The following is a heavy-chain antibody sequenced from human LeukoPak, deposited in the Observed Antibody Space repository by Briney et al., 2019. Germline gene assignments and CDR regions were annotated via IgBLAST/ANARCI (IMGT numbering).Heavy chain of an antibody. CDR3: AKYKISTVSVDY. CDR1: GFTFSSYA. V-gene: IGHV3-23*01. CDR2: ISNSGVST. J-gene: IGHJ4*02. D-gene: IGHD2-2*01. Sequence: GGSLRLSCAASGFTFSSYAMSWVRQAPGKGLEWVSVISNSGVSTYYADSVKGRFTISRDNPKNTLYLQMNSLRAEDTAVYYCAKYKISTVSVDYWGQGTLVTVSS.